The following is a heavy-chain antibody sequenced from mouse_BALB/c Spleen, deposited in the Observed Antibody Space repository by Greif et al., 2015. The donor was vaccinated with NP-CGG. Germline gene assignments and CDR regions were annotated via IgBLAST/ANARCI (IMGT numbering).Heavy chain of an antibody. D-gene: IGHD2-4*01. CDR2: IYPGDGDT. CDR3: ATMITGRAWFAY. CDR1: GYAFSSSW. J-gene: IGHJ3*01. V-gene: IGHV1-82*01. Sequence: VQLQQSGPELVKPGASVKISCKASGYAFSSSWMNWVKQRPGQGLEWIGRIYPGDGDTNYNGKFKGKATLTADKSSSTAYMQLSSLTSVDSAVYFCATMITGRAWFAYWGQGTLVTVSA.